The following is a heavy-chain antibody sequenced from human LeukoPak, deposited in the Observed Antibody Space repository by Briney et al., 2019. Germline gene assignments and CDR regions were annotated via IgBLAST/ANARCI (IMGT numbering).Heavy chain of an antibody. V-gene: IGHV4-39*07. J-gene: IGHJ3*02. D-gene: IGHD3-22*01. CDR1: GGSIIRSTSYY. CDR2: IYYSGDT. CDR3: ARANYYDSSGYGRGAFDI. Sequence: SGTLSLTCSVSGGSIIRSTSYYWAWIRQPPGKGLEWIGTIYYSGDTYYNPSLKSRVVISKDTSKNYFSLKLTSVTAADTAVYYCARANYYDSSGYGRGAFDIWGQGTMVTVSS.